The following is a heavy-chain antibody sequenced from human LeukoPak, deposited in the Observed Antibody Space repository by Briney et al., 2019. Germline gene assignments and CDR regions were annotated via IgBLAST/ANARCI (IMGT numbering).Heavy chain of an antibody. Sequence: ASVKVSCKASGYTFTGYYMHWVRQPPGQGLGWVGWINPNSGGTNYAQKFQGRVTMTRDTSISTAYMELSRLRSDDTAVYYCARSGGSGSYYNMDVWGQGTTVTVSS. V-gene: IGHV1-2*02. D-gene: IGHD3-10*01. CDR1: GYTFTGYY. J-gene: IGHJ6*02. CDR2: INPNSGGT. CDR3: ARSGGSGSYYNMDV.